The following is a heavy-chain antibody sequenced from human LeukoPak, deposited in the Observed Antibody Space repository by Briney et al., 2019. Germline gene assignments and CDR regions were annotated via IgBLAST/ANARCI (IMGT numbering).Heavy chain of an antibody. CDR2: ISWDGGST. CDR1: GFTFDDYA. CDR3: AKERLVGATILDFDY. J-gene: IGHJ4*02. D-gene: IGHD1-26*01. Sequence: GGSLRLSCAASGFTFDDYAMHWVRQAPGKGLEWVSLISWDGGSTYYADSVKGRFTISRDNSKNSLYLQMNSLRAEDTALYYCAKERLVGATILDFDYWGQGTLVTVSS. V-gene: IGHV3-43D*03.